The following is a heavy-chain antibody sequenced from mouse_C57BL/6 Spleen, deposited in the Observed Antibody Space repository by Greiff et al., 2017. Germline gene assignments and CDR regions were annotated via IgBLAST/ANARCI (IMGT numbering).Heavy chain of an antibody. J-gene: IGHJ1*03. D-gene: IGHD1-1*01. CDR3: ARDRGITTVVATGHWYFDV. Sequence: EVQLQESGPGLVKPSQSLSLTCSVTGYSITSGYYWNWIRQFPGNKLEWMGYISYDGSNNYNPSLKNRISITRDTSKNQFFLKLNSVTTEDTATYYCARDRGITTVVATGHWYFDVWGTGTTVTVSS. CDR1: GYSITSGYY. CDR2: ISYDGSN. V-gene: IGHV3-6*01.